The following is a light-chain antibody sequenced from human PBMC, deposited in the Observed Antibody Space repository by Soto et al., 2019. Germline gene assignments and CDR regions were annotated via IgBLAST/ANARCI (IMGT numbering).Light chain of an antibody. V-gene: IGKV1-6*01. CDR1: QGIRND. CDR3: QYYNNYCWT. CDR2: AAS. J-gene: IGKJ1*01. Sequence: AIQMTQSPSSLSASVGDRVTITCRASQGIRNDLGWYQQKPGKAPKLLIYAASSLQSGVPSRFSGSGSGTDFTLTISSLQPDDFATYYCQYYNNYCWTFGQGTKVEIK.